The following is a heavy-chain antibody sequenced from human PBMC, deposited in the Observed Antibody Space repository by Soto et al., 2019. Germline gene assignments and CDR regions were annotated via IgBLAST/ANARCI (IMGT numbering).Heavy chain of an antibody. CDR2: IYPADSDT. Sequence: GESLKISCKGSGYNFATDWIGWVRQMPGKGLECMGIIYPADSDTRYSPSFQGQVTISADKSISTAYLQWSSLKASDTAMYYCARPVVNNWNYVDYWGQGTLVTVSS. CDR1: GYNFATDW. V-gene: IGHV5-51*01. CDR3: ARPVVNNWNYVDY. D-gene: IGHD1-20*01. J-gene: IGHJ4*02.